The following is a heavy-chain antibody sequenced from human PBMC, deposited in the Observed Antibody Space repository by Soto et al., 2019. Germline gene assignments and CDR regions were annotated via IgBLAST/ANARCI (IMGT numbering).Heavy chain of an antibody. CDR2: FIPVYRTL. J-gene: IGHJ4*02. D-gene: IGHD3-3*01. CDR3: ATGVIWIGYFTVDS. Sequence: QVLLVQSGAEVKKPGSSVKISCKASGGSFGNSAINWVRQTPGQGLEWLGGFIPVYRTLNYAQKFQGRVTITADESTGTAYMTLSSLASNDTAVYYCATGVIWIGYFTVDSWGQGTPVTVSS. V-gene: IGHV1-69*01. CDR1: GGSFGNSA.